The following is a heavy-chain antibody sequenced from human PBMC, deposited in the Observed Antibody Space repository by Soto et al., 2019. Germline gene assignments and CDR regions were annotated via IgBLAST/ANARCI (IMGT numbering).Heavy chain of an antibody. D-gene: IGHD6-19*01. CDR2: IDTYGSAT. J-gene: IGHJ3*02. CDR3: VRVLKSIGWDNDVFDI. CDR1: GGSISSGGYS. V-gene: IGHV3-74*01. Sequence: ETLSLTCAVSGGSISSGGYSWSWIRQPPGKGLAWVSRIDTYGSATKYADSVEGRFSISKDNAENTLYLQMNNLRADDTAVYYCVRVLKSIGWDNDVFDIWGQGTMVTVSS.